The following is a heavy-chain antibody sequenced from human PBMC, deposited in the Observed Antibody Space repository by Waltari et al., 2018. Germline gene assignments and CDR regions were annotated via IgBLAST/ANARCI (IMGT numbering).Heavy chain of an antibody. CDR2: IVPILGLT. CDR1: GGPFSSST. D-gene: IGHD1-26*01. Sequence: QVQLVQSGAEVKKPGSSVKVSSKASGGPFSSSTVTCVRQAPGQGLDWMGRIVPILGLTYYAQSFQGRVTISADESTSTVYMELRSLTFEDSAVYYCATSQSGTYYDAIVVWGQGTKVT. CDR3: ATSQSGTYYDAIVV. J-gene: IGHJ3*01. V-gene: IGHV1-69*02.